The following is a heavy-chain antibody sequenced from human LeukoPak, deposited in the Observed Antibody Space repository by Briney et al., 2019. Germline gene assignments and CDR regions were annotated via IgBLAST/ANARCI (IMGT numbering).Heavy chain of an antibody. Sequence: ASVKVSCKASGYTFTSYGISWVRQATGQGLEWMGWMNPNSGNTGYAQKFQGRVTMTRNTSISTAYMELSSLRSEDTAVYYCARSQSEGEYYYYGMDVWGQGTTVTVSS. V-gene: IGHV1-8*02. D-gene: IGHD1-26*01. J-gene: IGHJ6*02. CDR2: MNPNSGNT. CDR1: GYTFTSYG. CDR3: ARSQSEGEYYYYGMDV.